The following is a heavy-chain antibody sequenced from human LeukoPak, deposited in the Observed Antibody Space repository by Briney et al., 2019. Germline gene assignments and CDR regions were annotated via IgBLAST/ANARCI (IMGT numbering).Heavy chain of an antibody. CDR3: ARPYDPSEYYFDY. CDR1: GFTFSSYG. V-gene: IGHV3-33*01. J-gene: IGHJ4*02. CDR2: IWYDGSNK. D-gene: IGHD3-22*01. Sequence: PGGSLRLSCAASGFTFSSYGMRWVRQAPGKGLEWVAVIWYDGSNKYYADSVKGRFTISRDNSKNTLYLQMNSLRAEDTAVYYCARPYDPSEYYFDYWGQGTLVTVSS.